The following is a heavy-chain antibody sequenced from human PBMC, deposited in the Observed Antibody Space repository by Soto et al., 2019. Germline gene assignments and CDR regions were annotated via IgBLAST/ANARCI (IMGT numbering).Heavy chain of an antibody. Sequence: GGSLRLSCAASGFTFSSYWMSWVRQAPGKGLEWVANIKQDGSEKYYVDSVKGRFTISRDNAKNSLYLQMNSLRAEDTAVYYCARVPTAYSSSWYWFDPWGQGTLVTVSS. CDR1: GFTFSSYW. D-gene: IGHD6-13*01. V-gene: IGHV3-7*01. CDR3: ARVPTAYSSSWYWFDP. J-gene: IGHJ5*02. CDR2: IKQDGSEK.